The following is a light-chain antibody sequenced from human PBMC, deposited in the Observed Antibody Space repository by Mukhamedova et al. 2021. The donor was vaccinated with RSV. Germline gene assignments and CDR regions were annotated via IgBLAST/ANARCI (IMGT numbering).Light chain of an antibody. Sequence: QWYQQKPNQSPKLLIKFASQSLSGVPSRFSGSGFGTDFILIINSLEAEDAATYYCHQSAYLPLTFGGGTKVEIK. J-gene: IGKJ4*01. CDR3: HQSAYLPLT. V-gene: IGKV6-21*01. CDR2: FAS.